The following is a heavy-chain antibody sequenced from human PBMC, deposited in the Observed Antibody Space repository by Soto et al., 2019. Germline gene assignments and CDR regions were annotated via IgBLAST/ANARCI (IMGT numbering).Heavy chain of an antibody. D-gene: IGHD2-2*01. CDR3: ARGSPAATGRGMDV. J-gene: IGHJ6*02. CDR2: INPNSGDT. Sequence: ASVKVSCKASEYTFTGYYLHWVRQAPGRGLEWMGWINPNSGDTHYAQKFQGWVTLTGDTSISTAYMELSRLRSNDTALYYCARGSPAATGRGMDVWGQGTTVTVYS. V-gene: IGHV1-2*04. CDR1: EYTFTGYY.